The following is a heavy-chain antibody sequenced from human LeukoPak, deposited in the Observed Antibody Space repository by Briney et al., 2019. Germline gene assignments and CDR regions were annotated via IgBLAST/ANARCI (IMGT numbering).Heavy chain of an antibody. CDR1: GFTFSSYS. CDR3: ARGRDLFDS. Sequence: PGGSLRLSCAASGFTFSSYSMNWVRQAPGEGLEWISYISSSSATIYYADSVKGRFIISRDNAKNSLYLQMNSLRADDTAVYYCARGRDLFDSWGQGTLVIVSS. J-gene: IGHJ4*02. V-gene: IGHV3-48*04. CDR2: ISSSSATI.